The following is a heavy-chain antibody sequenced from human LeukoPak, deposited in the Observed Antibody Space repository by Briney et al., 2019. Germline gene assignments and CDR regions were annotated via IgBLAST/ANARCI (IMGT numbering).Heavy chain of an antibody. CDR2: ISWNSGAI. Sequence: GGSLRLSCAASGFTFDDYPMHWVRQAPGRGLEWVSGISWNSGAIGYADSVKGRFTIYRDNVKNSLYLQMNGLRADDTAFYYCAKDVGEVAGTGAFDIWGQGTMVTVSS. V-gene: IGHV3-9*01. CDR3: AKDVGEVAGTGAFDI. J-gene: IGHJ3*02. D-gene: IGHD6-19*01. CDR1: GFTFDDYP.